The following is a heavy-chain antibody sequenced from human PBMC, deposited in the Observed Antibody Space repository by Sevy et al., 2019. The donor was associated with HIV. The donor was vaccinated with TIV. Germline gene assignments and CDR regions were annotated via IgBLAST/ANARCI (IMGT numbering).Heavy chain of an antibody. CDR3: ARDGKEVLRYFDWLGWYYFDY. V-gene: IGHV3-33*01. CDR1: GFTFSSYG. CDR2: IWYDGSNK. J-gene: IGHJ4*02. Sequence: GGYLRLSCAASGFTFSSYGMHWVRQAPGKGLEWVAVIWYDGSNKYYADSVKGRFTISRDNSKNTLYLQMNSLRAEDTAVYYCARDGKEVLRYFDWLGWYYFDYWGQGTLVTVSS. D-gene: IGHD3-9*01.